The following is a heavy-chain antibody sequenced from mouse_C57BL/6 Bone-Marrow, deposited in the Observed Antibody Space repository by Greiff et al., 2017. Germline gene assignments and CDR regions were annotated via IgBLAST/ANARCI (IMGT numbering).Heavy chain of an antibody. J-gene: IGHJ3*01. CDR1: GYTFTSHW. Sequence: VQLQQSGPELVRPGASVKISCKASGYTFTSHWMQWVRQRPGQGLEWIGEIFPGSGSTDYNEKFKGKATLTVDTSSSTAYMQLSSLTSEDSAVYFCARAAQATAWFAYWGQGTLVTVSA. CDR2: IFPGSGST. D-gene: IGHD3-2*02. V-gene: IGHV1-56*01. CDR3: ARAAQATAWFAY.